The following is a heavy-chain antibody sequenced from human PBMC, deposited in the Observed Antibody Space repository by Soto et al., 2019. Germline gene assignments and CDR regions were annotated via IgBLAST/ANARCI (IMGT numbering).Heavy chain of an antibody. Sequence: QVQLVQSGAGVKEPGASVKVSCKAYGYTFTNYAISWVRQAPGQGLEWMGWISAYSGDTNYAQKLQGRVTLTPDTSTGTAYMERRILRSDDTAVHYRARDRRAGFVPDPLDSWGQGILVIVSS. CDR2: ISAYSGDT. CDR1: GYTFTNYA. CDR3: ARDRRAGFVPDPLDS. V-gene: IGHV1-18*04. J-gene: IGHJ4*02. D-gene: IGHD6-19*01.